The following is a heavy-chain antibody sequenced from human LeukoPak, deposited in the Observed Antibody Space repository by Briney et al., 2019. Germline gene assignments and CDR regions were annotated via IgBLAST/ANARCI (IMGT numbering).Heavy chain of an antibody. CDR1: GYTFTSYG. D-gene: IGHD3-10*01. V-gene: IGHV1-46*01. CDR3: ARDQITMVRGVHYYFDY. CDR2: INPSGGST. J-gene: IGHJ4*02. Sequence: ASVKVSCKASGYTFTSYGISWVRQAPGQGLEWMGIINPSGGSTSYAQKFQGRVTMTRDMSTSTVYMELSSLRSEDTAVYYCARDQITMVRGVHYYFDYWGQGTLVTVSS.